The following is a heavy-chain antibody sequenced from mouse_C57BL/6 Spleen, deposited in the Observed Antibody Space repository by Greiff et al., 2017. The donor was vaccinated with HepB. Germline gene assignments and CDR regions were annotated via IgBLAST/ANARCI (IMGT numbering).Heavy chain of an antibody. D-gene: IGHD2-3*01. CDR3: AREGDGPYYFDY. Sequence: VQLQQSGAELVKPGASVKMSCKASGYTFTSYWITWVKQRPGQGLEWIGDIYPGSGSTNYNEKFKSKTTLTVDTSSSTAYMQLSSLTSEDSAVYYCAREGDGPYYFDYWGQGTTLTVSS. CDR1: GYTFTSYW. J-gene: IGHJ2*01. CDR2: IYPGSGST. V-gene: IGHV1-55*01.